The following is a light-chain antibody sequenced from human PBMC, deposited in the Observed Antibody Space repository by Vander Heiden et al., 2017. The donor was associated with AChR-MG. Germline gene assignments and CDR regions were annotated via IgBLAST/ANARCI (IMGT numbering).Light chain of an antibody. CDR3: QQYGASPT. CDR2: GAS. V-gene: IGKV3-20*01. CDR1: QSVSSN. J-gene: IGKJ2*01. Sequence: EIVLTQSPGTLSLSPGERATLSCRASQSVSSNLAWYQQKPGQAPRLLIYGASSRTTGIPDRFSGSGSGTDFTLTINRLEPEDSAVYCCQQYGASPTFGQGTKLEIK.